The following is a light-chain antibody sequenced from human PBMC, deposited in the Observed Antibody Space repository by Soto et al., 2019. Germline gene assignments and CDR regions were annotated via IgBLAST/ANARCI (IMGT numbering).Light chain of an antibody. CDR2: AAS. Sequence: DLQMTQSPSSLSASVGDRVTITCRASQSISSYLNWYQQKPGKAPKLLINAASSLQRRVPSRFSGSGSGTDFTLTITSLQPEDFAAYYCQQSYTAPLTFGGGTKVYLK. V-gene: IGKV1-39*01. J-gene: IGKJ4*01. CDR3: QQSYTAPLT. CDR1: QSISSY.